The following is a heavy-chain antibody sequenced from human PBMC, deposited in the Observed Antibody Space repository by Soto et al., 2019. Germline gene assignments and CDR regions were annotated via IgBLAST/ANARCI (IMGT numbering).Heavy chain of an antibody. CDR1: GFPFRYYA. J-gene: IGHJ4*02. D-gene: IGHD1-26*01. CDR3: ARSAGGSYPQYDY. Sequence: PKPFLGSPGFPFRYYAMPLGPPGPGTGLEWVAVISYDGRDKYYPDSVKGRFTISRDNSKNTLYLQMNSLRAEDTAVYYCARSAGGSYPQYDYWGQGTLVTVSS. V-gene: IGHV3-30*04. CDR2: ISYDGRDK.